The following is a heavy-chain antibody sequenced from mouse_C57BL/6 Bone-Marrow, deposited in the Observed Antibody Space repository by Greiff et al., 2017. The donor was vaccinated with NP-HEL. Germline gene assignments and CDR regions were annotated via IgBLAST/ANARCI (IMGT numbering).Heavy chain of an antibody. Sequence: EVQVVESGGGLVKPGGSLKLSCAASGFTFSSYAMSWVRQTPEKRLEWVATISDGGSYTYYPDNVKGRFTISRDNAKNNLYLQMSHLKSEDTAMYYCARLGAMDYWGQGTSVTVSS. CDR3: ARLGAMDY. CDR2: ISDGGSYT. D-gene: IGHD4-1*01. CDR1: GFTFSSYA. V-gene: IGHV5-4*01. J-gene: IGHJ4*01.